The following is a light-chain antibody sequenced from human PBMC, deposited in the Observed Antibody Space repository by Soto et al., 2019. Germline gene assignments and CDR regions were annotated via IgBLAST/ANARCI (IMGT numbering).Light chain of an antibody. Sequence: DIQLTQSPSFLSASVGDRVTITCRASQGISSYVAWYQQKPGKAPKVLIYAASTLKSGVPSRFSGSGSGTDFTLTISSLQPEDFATYHCQQVKNYPLTFGGGTRVEIK. CDR1: QGISSY. CDR3: QQVKNYPLT. J-gene: IGKJ4*01. CDR2: AAS. V-gene: IGKV1-9*01.